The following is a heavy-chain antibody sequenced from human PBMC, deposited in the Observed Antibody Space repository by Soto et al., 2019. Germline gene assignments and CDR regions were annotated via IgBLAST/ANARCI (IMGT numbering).Heavy chain of an antibody. CDR1: GGSISSGGYY. CDR3: ARAKKGIAAAENWFDP. CDR2: IYYSRST. D-gene: IGHD6-13*01. V-gene: IGHV4-31*03. Sequence: QVQLQESGPGLVKPSQTLSLTCTVSGGSISSGGYYWSWIRQHPGKGLEWIGHIYYSRSTYYNPSLKSRITISIDTSKIQFSLKRSSVTAADTAVYYCARAKKGIAAAENWFDPWGQGTLVTVSS. J-gene: IGHJ5*02.